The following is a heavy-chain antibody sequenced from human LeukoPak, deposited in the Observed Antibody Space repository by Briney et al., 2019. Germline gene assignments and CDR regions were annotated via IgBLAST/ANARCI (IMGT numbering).Heavy chain of an antibody. J-gene: IGHJ6*02. D-gene: IGHD2-15*01. CDR2: FDPEDGET. CDR1: GYTLTELS. V-gene: IGHV1-24*01. CDR3: ATQGIVVVVAATHYGMDV. Sequence: GASVTVSCKVSGYTLTELSMHWVRQAPGKGLEWMGGFDPEDGETIYAQKFQGRVTMTEDTSTDTAYMELSSLRSEDTAVYYCATQGIVVVVAATHYGMDVWGQGTTVTVSS.